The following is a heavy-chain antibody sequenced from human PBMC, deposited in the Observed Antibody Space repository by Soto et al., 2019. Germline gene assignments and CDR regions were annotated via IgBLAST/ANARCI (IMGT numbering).Heavy chain of an antibody. CDR2: INHSGST. D-gene: IGHD3-10*01. CDR3: ARGGTYYYGSGSPHWFDP. J-gene: IGHJ5*02. CDR1: GGSFSGYY. Sequence: QVQLQQWGAGLLKPSETLSLTCAVYGGSFSGYYWSWIRQPPGKGLEWIGEINHSGSTNYNPSLKGRVTISVDTSKNQFSLKLSSVTAADTAVYYCARGGTYYYGSGSPHWFDPWGQGTLVTVSS. V-gene: IGHV4-34*01.